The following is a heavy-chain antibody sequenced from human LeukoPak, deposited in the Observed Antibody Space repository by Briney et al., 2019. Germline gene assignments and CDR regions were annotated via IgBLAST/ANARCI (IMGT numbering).Heavy chain of an antibody. Sequence: GGSLRLSCAASGFTFSSYAMSWVRQAPGKGLEWVSAISGSGDSTYYADSVKGRFTISRDNSKNTLYLQMNSLRAEDTAVYYCAKASDFDSSGFPIDVFDFWGQGLLVSVAS. CDR3: AKASDFDSSGFPIDVFDF. D-gene: IGHD3-22*01. V-gene: IGHV3-23*01. J-gene: IGHJ4*02. CDR1: GFTFSSYA. CDR2: ISGSGDST.